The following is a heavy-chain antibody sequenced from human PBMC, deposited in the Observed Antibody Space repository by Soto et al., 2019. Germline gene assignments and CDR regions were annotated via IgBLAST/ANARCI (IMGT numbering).Heavy chain of an antibody. CDR3: ARDSYLAAAGTRWLDSYGMDV. J-gene: IGHJ6*02. Sequence: QVQLQESGPGLVKPSQTLSLTCTVSGGSISSGGYYWSWIRQQPGKGLEWIGYIYYSGSTYYTPSLKSRVTISVDTTKNQFSLKLSSVTAADTAVYYCARDSYLAAAGTRWLDSYGMDVWGQGTTVTVS. CDR2: IYYSGST. CDR1: GGSISSGGYY. V-gene: IGHV4-31*03. D-gene: IGHD6-13*01.